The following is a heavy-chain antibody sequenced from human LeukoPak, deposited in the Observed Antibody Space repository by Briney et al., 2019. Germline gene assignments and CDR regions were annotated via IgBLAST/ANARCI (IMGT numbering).Heavy chain of an antibody. V-gene: IGHV4-34*01. Sequence: SETLSLTCAVYGGSFSGYYWSWIRQPPGKGLEWIGEINHSGSTNYNPSLKGRVTISVDTSKNQFSLKLSSVTAADTAVYYCARDKVVVVVAANANYYGMDVWGQGTTVTVSS. CDR2: INHSGST. J-gene: IGHJ6*02. CDR1: GGSFSGYY. CDR3: ARDKVVVVVAANANYYGMDV. D-gene: IGHD2-15*01.